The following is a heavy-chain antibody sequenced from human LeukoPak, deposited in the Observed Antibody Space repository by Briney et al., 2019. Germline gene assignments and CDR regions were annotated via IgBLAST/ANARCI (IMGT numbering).Heavy chain of an antibody. Sequence: GGSLRLSCAASGLTFSSYGMHWVRQAPGKGLEWVAFIRYDGSNKYYADSVKGRFTISRDNSKNTLYLQMNSLRAEDTPVYYCAKDYQDCSSTSCYYYYYMDVWGKGTTVTVSS. CDR2: IRYDGSNK. J-gene: IGHJ6*03. D-gene: IGHD2-2*01. CDR3: AKDYQDCSSTSCYYYYYMDV. V-gene: IGHV3-30*02. CDR1: GLTFSSYG.